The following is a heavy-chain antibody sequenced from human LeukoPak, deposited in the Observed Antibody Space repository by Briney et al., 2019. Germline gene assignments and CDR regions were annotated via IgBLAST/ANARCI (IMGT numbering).Heavy chain of an antibody. CDR2: ISGSGSIT. D-gene: IGHD6-25*01. J-gene: IGHJ4*02. CDR3: ARESSGYYFDY. CDR1: GFTFTNHA. Sequence: GGSLRLSCVASGFTFTNHAMSWVRQAPGKGLEWVAVISGSGSITYYADSVKGRFTISRDNSKNTLYLLMNSLRADDTAVYYCARESSGYYFDYWGQGTLVTVSS. V-gene: IGHV3-23*01.